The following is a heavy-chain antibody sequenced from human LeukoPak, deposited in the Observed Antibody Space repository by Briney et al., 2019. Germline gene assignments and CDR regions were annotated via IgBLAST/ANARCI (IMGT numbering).Heavy chain of an antibody. V-gene: IGHV4-4*07. CDR3: ARDQPGYCSSTSCSLAYYFDY. CDR2: IYTSGST. CDR1: GGSISSYY. Sequence: SETLSLTCTVSGGSISSYYWSWIRQPAGKGLEWIGRIYTSGSTYYNPSLKSRVTISVDTSKNQFSLKLSSVTAADTAVYYCARDQPGYCSSTSCSLAYYFDYWGQGTLVTVSS. J-gene: IGHJ4*02. D-gene: IGHD2-2*01.